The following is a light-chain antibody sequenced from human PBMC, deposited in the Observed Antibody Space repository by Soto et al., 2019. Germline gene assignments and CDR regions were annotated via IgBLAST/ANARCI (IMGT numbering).Light chain of an antibody. CDR2: GAS. J-gene: IGKJ1*01. Sequence: EIVMTQSPATLCVSPGERATLSCRASQSVGSDLAWYQQKLGQAPRLLIYGASSRATGIPDRFSGSGSGTDFTLTISRLEPEDFAVYYCQQYDKWPPTFGQGTKVDIK. CDR3: QQYDKWPPT. V-gene: IGKV3D-15*01. CDR1: QSVGSD.